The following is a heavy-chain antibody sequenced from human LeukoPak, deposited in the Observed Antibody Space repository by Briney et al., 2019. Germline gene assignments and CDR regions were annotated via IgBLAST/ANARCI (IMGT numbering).Heavy chain of an antibody. CDR1: GGSLSSSSYY. CDR2: IYYSGNT. J-gene: IGHJ4*02. CDR3: ARHTYITWDY. D-gene: IGHD3-10*01. Sequence: SETLSLTCTVSGGSLSSSSYYWGWIRQPPGKGLEWIGSIYYSGNTYYNPSLKSRVAISVHTSKNQFSLKLSSVTAADTAVYYCARHTYITWDYWGQGTLVTVSS. V-gene: IGHV4-39*01.